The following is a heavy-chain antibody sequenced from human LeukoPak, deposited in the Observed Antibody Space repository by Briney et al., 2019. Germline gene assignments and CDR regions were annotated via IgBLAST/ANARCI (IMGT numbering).Heavy chain of an antibody. V-gene: IGHV4-61*02. CDR2: IYTSGST. D-gene: IGHD3-10*01. Sequence: SETLSLTCTVSGGSISSGSYYWSWIRQPAGKGLEWIGRIYTSGSTYYNPSLKSRVTISVDTSKNQFSLKLSSVTAADTAVYYCARVGYGSGSYFWGQGTLVTVSS. CDR3: ARVGYGSGSYF. CDR1: GGSISSGSYY. J-gene: IGHJ4*02.